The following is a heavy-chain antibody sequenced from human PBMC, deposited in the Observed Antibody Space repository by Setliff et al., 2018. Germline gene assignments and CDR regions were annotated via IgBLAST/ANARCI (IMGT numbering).Heavy chain of an antibody. Sequence: SVKVSCKASGYTFTSYGISWVRQAPGQGLEWMGRIIPIFGTANYAQKFQGRVTITADKSTSTAYMELSSLRSKDTAVYYCARVSRTIVAARGFDYWGQGTLVTVSS. V-gene: IGHV1-69*06. D-gene: IGHD1-26*01. CDR2: IIPIFGTA. CDR3: ARVSRTIVAARGFDY. J-gene: IGHJ4*02. CDR1: GYTFTSYG.